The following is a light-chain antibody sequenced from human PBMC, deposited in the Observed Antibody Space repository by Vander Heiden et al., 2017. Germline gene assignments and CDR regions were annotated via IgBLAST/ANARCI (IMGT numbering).Light chain of an antibody. CDR3: QQYNNWPGT. V-gene: IGKV3-15*01. CDR2: PAS. J-gene: IGKJ1*01. CDR1: QSVSYN. Sequence: VMTQSPATPSASPGESATLSCRARQSVSYNFAWYQQKRGQAPSLVIHPASTRATSIPARVSGSGSGAEFTLTISSLQSEDFAVYFCQQYNNWPGTFGQGTKVEIK.